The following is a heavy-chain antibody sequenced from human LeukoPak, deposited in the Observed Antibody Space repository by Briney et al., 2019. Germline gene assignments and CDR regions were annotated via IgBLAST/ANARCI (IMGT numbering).Heavy chain of an antibody. Sequence: SETLSLTCTVSGDSISSYYWSWVRQSPGKGLEWIGYVYYNGRTDYNPSLKSRVTISEDTSKNQVSLKLSSVTAADTAVYYCARHEYYYYHMDVWGQGTLVTVSS. CDR3: ARHEYYYYHMDV. V-gene: IGHV4-59*08. CDR1: GDSISSYY. J-gene: IGHJ6*03. CDR2: VYYNGRT.